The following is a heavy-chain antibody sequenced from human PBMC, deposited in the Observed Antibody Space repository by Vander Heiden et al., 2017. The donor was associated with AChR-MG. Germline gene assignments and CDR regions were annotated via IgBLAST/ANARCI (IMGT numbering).Heavy chain of an antibody. CDR1: GFPPSYYS. CDR2: ISSSGSYI. Sequence: EVQLVESGGGLVKPGGSLRLSRAGSGFPPSYYSLNWVRQAPGKGLEWVSSISSSGSYIYYADSVKGRFTISRDSANNSLYLQMDSLRVEDTAVYYCARDPWGNFDSWGQGTLVTVSS. V-gene: IGHV3-21*01. J-gene: IGHJ4*02. D-gene: IGHD3-16*01. CDR3: ARDPWGNFDS.